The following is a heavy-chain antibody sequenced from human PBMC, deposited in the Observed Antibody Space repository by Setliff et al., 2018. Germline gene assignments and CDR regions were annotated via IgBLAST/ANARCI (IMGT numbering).Heavy chain of an antibody. CDR3: AKEHVVISFVTNTHHHYGMDV. V-gene: IGHV4-61*02. J-gene: IGHJ6*02. CDR1: GASIGSGSHY. D-gene: IGHD2-8*01. CDR2: IYTSGTT. Sequence: PSETLSLTCTVSGASIGSGSHYWSWIRQPAGRGLEWIGRIYTSGTTNYSPSLKSRVSISADTSLNHFSLRMTSVSAADTAVYYCAKEHVVISFVTNTHHHYGMDVWGQGTTVTVSS.